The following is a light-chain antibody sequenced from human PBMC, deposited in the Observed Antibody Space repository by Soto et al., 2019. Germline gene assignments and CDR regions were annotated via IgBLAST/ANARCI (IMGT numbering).Light chain of an antibody. J-gene: IGLJ3*02. CDR3: CSYAGSFTWV. Sequence: QSALTQPASVSGSPGQSITISCTGTSSDVGGYNYVSWYQLHPGKAPKLMIYDASKRPSGVPDRFSASKSGNTASLTISGLQAEDEADYYCCSYAGSFTWVFGGGTKVTVL. V-gene: IGLV2-11*01. CDR2: DAS. CDR1: SSDVGGYNY.